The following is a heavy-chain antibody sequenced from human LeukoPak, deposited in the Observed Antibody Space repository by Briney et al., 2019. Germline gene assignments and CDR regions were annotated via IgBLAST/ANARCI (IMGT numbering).Heavy chain of an antibody. CDR3: AKEVGTFTLDY. J-gene: IGHJ4*02. V-gene: IGHV3-30*18. CDR2: ISYDGSDK. D-gene: IGHD1-26*01. Sequence: GGSLRLSCAASGFSFSTYGMHWVRQAPGKGLEWVTVISYDGSDKYYADSVKGRFTISRDNSRNTLYLQMNSLRVEDMAVYYCAKEVGTFTLDYWGQGTLVTVSS. CDR1: GFSFSTYG.